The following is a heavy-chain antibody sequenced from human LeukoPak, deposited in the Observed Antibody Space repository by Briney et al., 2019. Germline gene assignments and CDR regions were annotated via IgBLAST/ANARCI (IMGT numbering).Heavy chain of an antibody. CDR1: GFTFSSYA. V-gene: IGHV3-23*01. J-gene: IGHJ4*02. CDR3: AKSPPVAAKGWYFDY. CDR2: VSGSAGST. D-gene: IGHD6-19*01. Sequence: GGSLRLSCAASGFTFSSYAMSWVRQAPAKGLEWVSTVSGSAGSTYYADSVKGRFTVSRDNSKNTLYLQMNSLRAEDTAVYYCAKSPPVAAKGWYFDYWGQGTLVTVSS.